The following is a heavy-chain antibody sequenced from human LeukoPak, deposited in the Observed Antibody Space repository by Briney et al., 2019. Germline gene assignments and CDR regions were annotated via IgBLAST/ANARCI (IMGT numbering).Heavy chain of an antibody. J-gene: IGHJ4*02. CDR2: ITAYNGNT. CDR3: ARQGYGGPSQGAADY. V-gene: IGHV1-18*01. Sequence: ASVKVSCKASGYTFTSYAMNWVRQAPGQGLEWMGWITAYNGNTNYAQKLQGRVTMTTDTSTSTAYMELRSLRSDDTAVYYCARQGYGGPSQGAADYWGQGTLVTVSS. CDR1: GYTFTSYA. D-gene: IGHD4-23*01.